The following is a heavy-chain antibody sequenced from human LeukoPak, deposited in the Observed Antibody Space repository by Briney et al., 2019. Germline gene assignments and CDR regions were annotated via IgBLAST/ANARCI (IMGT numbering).Heavy chain of an antibody. CDR2: INHSRST. CDR3: ARASARVNWFDP. CDR1: GGSFSGYY. J-gene: IGHJ5*02. Sequence: SETLSLTCAVYGGSFSGYYWSWIRQPPGKGLEWIGEINHSRSTNYNPSLKSRVTISVDTSKNQFSLKLSSVTAADTAVYYCARASARVNWFDPWGQGTLVTVSS. V-gene: IGHV4-34*01.